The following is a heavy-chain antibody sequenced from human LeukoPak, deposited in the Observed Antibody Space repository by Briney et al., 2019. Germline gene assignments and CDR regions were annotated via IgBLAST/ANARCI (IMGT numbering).Heavy chain of an antibody. CDR1: GGTFSSYG. CDR3: ARDYYESSGSTFDTFDI. Sequence: VASVKVSCKASGGTFSSYGISWVRQAPGQGLEWMGWISGYNARTNYAQKVKGRVTMTTDTSTSTVYMELRNLRSDDTAKYYCARDYYESSGSTFDTFDIWGQGTMVIVSS. J-gene: IGHJ3*02. D-gene: IGHD3-22*01. CDR2: ISGYNART. V-gene: IGHV1-18*01.